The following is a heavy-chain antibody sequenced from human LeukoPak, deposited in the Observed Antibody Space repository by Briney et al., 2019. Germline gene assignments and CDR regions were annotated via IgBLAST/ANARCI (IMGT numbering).Heavy chain of an antibody. D-gene: IGHD5-12*01. V-gene: IGHV3-30*02. CDR1: GFTFSSYG. Sequence: GGSLRLSCAASGFTFSSYGMHWVRQAPGKGLEWVAFIRYDGSNKYYADSVKGRFTTSRDNSKNTLYLQMNSLRAEDTAVYYCAKDGNSGYDFYFFDYWGQGTLVTVSS. CDR3: AKDGNSGYDFYFFDY. J-gene: IGHJ4*02. CDR2: IRYDGSNK.